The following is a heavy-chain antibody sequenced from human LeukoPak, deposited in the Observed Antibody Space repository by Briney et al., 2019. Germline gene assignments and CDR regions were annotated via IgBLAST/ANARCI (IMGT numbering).Heavy chain of an antibody. Sequence: GGSLRLSCAASGFTFSSYAMSWVRQAPGNGLEWVSAISGSGGSPYYADSVKGRFTTSRDNSKSSLYLQMNRLRAEDTAIYYCAKSRSGSYVDDAFDVWGHGTMVTVSS. CDR2: ISGSGGSP. V-gene: IGHV3-23*01. CDR3: AKSRSGSYVDDAFDV. J-gene: IGHJ3*01. D-gene: IGHD1-26*01. CDR1: GFTFSSYA.